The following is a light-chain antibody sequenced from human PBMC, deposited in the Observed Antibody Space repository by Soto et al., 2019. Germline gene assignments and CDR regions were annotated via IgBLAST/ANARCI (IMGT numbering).Light chain of an antibody. V-gene: IGLV1-40*01. J-gene: IGLJ2*01. CDR2: GNS. CDR1: SSNIGAGFD. Sequence: QSALTQPPSVSGAPGQRVTISCTGSSSNIGAGFDVEWYQQLPGTAPKLLIYGNSNRPSGVPDRFSGSKSGTSASLAITGLQPEDEADYYCQSYDSSLTVVVFGGGTKLTVL. CDR3: QSYDSSLTVVV.